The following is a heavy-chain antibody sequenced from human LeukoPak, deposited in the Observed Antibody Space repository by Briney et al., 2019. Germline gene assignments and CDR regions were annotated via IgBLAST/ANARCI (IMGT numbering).Heavy chain of an antibody. V-gene: IGHV1-2*02. D-gene: IGHD4-17*01. CDR3: ATPMKRHDYCDSHDAFDI. CDR1: GYTFTGYY. Sequence: GASVKVSCKASGYTFTGYYMYWVRQAPGQGLEWMGWINPNSGGTNYAQKFQGRVTMTRDTSISTAYMELSRLRSDDTAVYYCATPMKRHDYCDSHDAFDIWGQGTMVTVSS. CDR2: INPNSGGT. J-gene: IGHJ3*02.